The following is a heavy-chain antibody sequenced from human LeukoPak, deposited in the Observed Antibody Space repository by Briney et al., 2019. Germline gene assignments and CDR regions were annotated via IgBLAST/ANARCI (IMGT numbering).Heavy chain of an antibody. J-gene: IGHJ4*02. CDR3: ARDSGSVYNWNELHY. CDR1: GYTFTSYG. Sequence: ASVKVSCKASGYTFTSYGISWVRQAPGQGLEWMGWISAYNGNTNYAQKLQGRVTMTTDTSTSTAYMELRSLRSDDTAVYYCARDSGSVYNWNELHYWGQGTLVTVSS. CDR2: ISAYNGNT. D-gene: IGHD1-1*01. V-gene: IGHV1-18*01.